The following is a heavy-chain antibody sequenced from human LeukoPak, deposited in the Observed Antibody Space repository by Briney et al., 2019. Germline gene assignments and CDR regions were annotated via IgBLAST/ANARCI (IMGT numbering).Heavy chain of an antibody. V-gene: IGHV3-21*01. CDR1: GFTFRSYS. J-gene: IGHJ4*02. Sequence: GGSLILSCAASGFTFRSYSMNWVRQAPGKGLEWVSSIRSSSSYIYYAASVKGRFTISRDNAKNSLYLQMNSLRAEDTAVYYCASIGYYDFWSGYLEADYWGQGTLVTVPS. CDR3: ASIGYYDFWSGYLEADY. D-gene: IGHD3-3*01. CDR2: IRSSSSYI.